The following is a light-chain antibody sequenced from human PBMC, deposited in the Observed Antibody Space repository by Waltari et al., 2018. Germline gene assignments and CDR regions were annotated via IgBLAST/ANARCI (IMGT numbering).Light chain of an antibody. Sequence: QSVLTQPPSVSGAPGQRVSISCTGSGSNIGAGYDVHWSQQLPGKAPKLLIYGVNTRPLGVPDRFSGSLSGTSAYLAIAGLQADDEADYYCQSYDPSLSVVFGGGTRLTVL. CDR1: GSNIGAGYD. V-gene: IGLV1-40*01. CDR2: GVN. CDR3: QSYDPSLSVV. J-gene: IGLJ2*01.